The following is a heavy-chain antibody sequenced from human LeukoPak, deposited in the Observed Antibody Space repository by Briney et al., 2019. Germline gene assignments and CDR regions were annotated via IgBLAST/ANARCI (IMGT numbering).Heavy chain of an antibody. V-gene: IGHV4-31*03. D-gene: IGHD3-9*01. Sequence: PSQTLSLTCTVSGGSISSGGYYWSWIRQHPGKGLEWIGYIYYSGSTYYNPSLKSRVTISVDTSKNQFSLKLSSVTAADTAVYYCAGFSDALRYFDLWGQGTLVTVSS. CDR2: IYYSGST. CDR3: AGFSDALRYFDL. CDR1: GGSISSGGYY. J-gene: IGHJ4*02.